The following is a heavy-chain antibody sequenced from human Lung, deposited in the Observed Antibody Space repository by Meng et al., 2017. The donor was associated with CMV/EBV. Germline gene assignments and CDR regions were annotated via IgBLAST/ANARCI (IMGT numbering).Heavy chain of an antibody. V-gene: IGHV3-11*04. CDR3: ARDIKSGRVGFDY. CDR2: ISPTSTTV. J-gene: IGHJ4*02. Sequence: GGSLRLSXAASGFTFSEYFMAWIRQTPGKGLEWVSYISPTSTTVFYAESVRGRSTVSRDNAKNSLLLQMDSLRADDTAVYYCARDIKSGRVGFDYWSQGTLVTVSS. CDR1: GFTFSEYF.